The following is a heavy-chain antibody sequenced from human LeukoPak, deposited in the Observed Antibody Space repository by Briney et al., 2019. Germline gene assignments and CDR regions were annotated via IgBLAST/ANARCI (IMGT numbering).Heavy chain of an antibody. V-gene: IGHV1-2*02. Sequence: ASVKVSCKASGSTFTGYSMNWVGQAPGQGLKGMGWITPNSGAQNFAQKFQGGVTMTRDPSISPATLEWSRRQSANPAVNYLARDLSSSRQNHWFDPWGQGTLVTVSS. CDR3: ARDLSSSRQNHWFDP. CDR1: GSTFTGYS. D-gene: IGHD6-13*01. CDR2: ITPNSGAQ. J-gene: IGHJ5*02.